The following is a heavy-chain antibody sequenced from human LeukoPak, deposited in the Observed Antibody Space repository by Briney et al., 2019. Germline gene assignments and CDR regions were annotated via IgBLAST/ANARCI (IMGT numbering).Heavy chain of an antibody. CDR3: ARNIVVVTAIDPYFDY. D-gene: IGHD2-21*02. Sequence: ASVKVSCKASGYTFTGYYMHWVRQAPGQGLEWMGWINPNSGGTNYAQKFQGRVTMTRDTSISTAYMELSRLRSDDTAVYYCARNIVVVTAIDPYFDYWGQGTLVTVSS. CDR2: INPNSGGT. J-gene: IGHJ4*02. V-gene: IGHV1-2*02. CDR1: GYTFTGYY.